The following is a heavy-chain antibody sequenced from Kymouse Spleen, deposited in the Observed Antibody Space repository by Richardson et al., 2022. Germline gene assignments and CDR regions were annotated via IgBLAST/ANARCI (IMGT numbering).Heavy chain of an antibody. Sequence: QVQLQESGPGLVKPSQTLSLTCTVSGGSISSGGYYWSWIRQHPGKGLEWIGYIYYSGSTYYNPSLKSRVTISVDTSKNQFSLKLSSVTAADTAVYYCARGDPPYYDILTGYYKAGAREPWSPSPQ. CDR1: GGSISSGGYY. CDR3: ARGDPPYYDILTGYYKA. V-gene: IGHV4-31*03. CDR2: IYYSGST. D-gene: IGHD3-9*01. J-gene: IGHJ4*02,IGHJ5*02.